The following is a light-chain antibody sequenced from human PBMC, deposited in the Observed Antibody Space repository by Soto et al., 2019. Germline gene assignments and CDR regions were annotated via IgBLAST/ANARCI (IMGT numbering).Light chain of an antibody. J-gene: IGLJ1*01. CDR2: EVT. Sequence: QSVLTQHASVSGSPGQSITISCTGTSSDVGGYNSVSWYQQHPGKAPKLVIYEVTNRPSGISNRFSGSKSGNTASLTISGLQAEDEADYYCSSYTSSSTRVFGTGTKVTVL. CDR1: SSDVGGYNS. CDR3: SSYTSSSTRV. V-gene: IGLV2-14*01.